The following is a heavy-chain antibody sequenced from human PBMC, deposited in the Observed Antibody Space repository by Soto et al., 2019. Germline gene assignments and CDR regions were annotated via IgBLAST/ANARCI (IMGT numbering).Heavy chain of an antibody. J-gene: IGHJ1*01. D-gene: IGHD2-21*02. CDR1: GFTVSSNY. V-gene: IGHV3-53*01. CDR2: IYSGGST. Sequence: PGGSLRLSCAASGFTVSSNYMSWVRQAPGKGLEWVSVIYSGGSTYYADSVKGRFTISRDNSKNTLYLQMNSLRAEDTAVYYCATHKILGPGSVVTAEEYFQHWGQGTLVTVCS. CDR3: ATHKILGPGSVVTAEEYFQH.